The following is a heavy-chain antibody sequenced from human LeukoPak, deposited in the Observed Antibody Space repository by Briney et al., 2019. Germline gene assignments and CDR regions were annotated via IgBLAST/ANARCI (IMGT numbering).Heavy chain of an antibody. Sequence: TLSLTCAVSGGSISSGGYSWSWIRQPPGQGLEWIGYIYHSGSTYYNPSLKSRVTISVDRSKNQFSLKLSSVTAADTAVYYCARQGGNWRGLFDYWGQGTLVTVSS. D-gene: IGHD4-23*01. CDR2: IYHSGST. CDR1: GGSISSGGYS. CDR3: ARQGGNWRGLFDY. J-gene: IGHJ4*02. V-gene: IGHV4-30-2*01.